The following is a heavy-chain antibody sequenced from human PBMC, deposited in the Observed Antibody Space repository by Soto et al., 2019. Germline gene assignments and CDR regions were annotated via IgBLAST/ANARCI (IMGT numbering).Heavy chain of an antibody. D-gene: IGHD3-9*01. Sequence: ASVKVSCKASGYIFTGYYMHWVRQAPGQGLEWMGWINPNSGGTNYAQKFQGWVTMTRDTSISTAYMELSRLRSDDTAVYYCARGPALTGYYAPPYYYYVMDVWGQGTTVTVSS. CDR3: ARGPALTGYYAPPYYYYVMDV. CDR2: INPNSGGT. J-gene: IGHJ6*02. V-gene: IGHV1-2*04. CDR1: GYIFTGYY.